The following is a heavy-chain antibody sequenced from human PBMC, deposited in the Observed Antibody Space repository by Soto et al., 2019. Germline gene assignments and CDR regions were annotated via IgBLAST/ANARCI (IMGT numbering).Heavy chain of an antibody. CDR3: TRVATMIVVVIGGPDAFDI. Sequence: PGGSLRLSCTASGFTFGDYAMSWFRQAPGKRLERVGFIRSKAYGGTTEYAASVKGRFTISRDDSKSIAYLQMNSLKTEDTAVYYCTRVATMIVVVIGGPDAFDIWGQGTMVTV. CDR2: IRSKAYGGTT. J-gene: IGHJ3*02. CDR1: GFTFGDYA. V-gene: IGHV3-49*03. D-gene: IGHD3-22*01.